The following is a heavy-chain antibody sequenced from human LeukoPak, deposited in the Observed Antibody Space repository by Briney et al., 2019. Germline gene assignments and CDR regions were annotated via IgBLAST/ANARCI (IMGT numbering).Heavy chain of an antibody. Sequence: GASVKVSCKASGYTFTGYYMHWVRQAPGQGLEWMGWINPNSGGTNYAQKFRGRVTMTRDTSISTAYMELSRLRSDDTAVYYCARAITGHTSSDYWGQGTLVTVSS. CDR3: ARAITGHTSSDY. J-gene: IGHJ4*02. V-gene: IGHV1-2*02. CDR1: GYTFTGYY. CDR2: INPNSGGT. D-gene: IGHD3-10*01.